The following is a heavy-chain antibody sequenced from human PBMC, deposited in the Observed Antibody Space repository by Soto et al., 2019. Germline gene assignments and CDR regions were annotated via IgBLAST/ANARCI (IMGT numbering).Heavy chain of an antibody. CDR1: GGSISSSSYY. CDR3: ARERITIFVVVIIRRENFFDY. D-gene: IGHD3-3*01. J-gene: IGHJ4*02. V-gene: IGHV4-39*02. CDR2: IYYSGST. Sequence: PSETLSLTCTVSGGSISSSSYYWGWIRQPPGKGLEWIGSIYYSGSTYYNPSLKSRVTISVDTPKNQFSLKLSSVTAADTAVYYCARERITIFVVVIIRRENFFDYWGQGTLVTVYS.